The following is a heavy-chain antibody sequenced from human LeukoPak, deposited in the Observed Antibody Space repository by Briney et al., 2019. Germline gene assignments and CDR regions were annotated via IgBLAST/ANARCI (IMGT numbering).Heavy chain of an antibody. CDR2: IYSGGST. V-gene: IGHV3-53*01. J-gene: IGHJ4*02. D-gene: IGHD5-18*01. CDR1: GFTVSSNY. CDR3: ARERGYSYGSLDY. Sequence: GGSLRLSCAASGFTVSSNYMSWVRQAPGKGLEWVSVIYSGGSTYYADSVKGRFTISRDNSKNTLYLQMNSLRAEDTAVYYCARERGYSYGSLDYWGQGTLVTVSS.